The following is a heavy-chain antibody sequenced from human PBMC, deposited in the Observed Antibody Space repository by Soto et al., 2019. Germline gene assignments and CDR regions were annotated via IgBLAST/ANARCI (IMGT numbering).Heavy chain of an antibody. J-gene: IGHJ4*02. CDR3: AKDYGSGSYLLLYFDY. D-gene: IGHD3-10*01. CDR1: GFTFDDYA. CDR2: ISWNSGSI. Sequence: PGGSLRLSCAASGFTFDDYAMHCVRQAPEKGLELVSGISWNSGSIGYADSVKGRFTISRDNAKNSLYLQMNSLRAEDTALYYCAKDYGSGSYLLLYFDYWGQGTLVTVSS. V-gene: IGHV3-9*01.